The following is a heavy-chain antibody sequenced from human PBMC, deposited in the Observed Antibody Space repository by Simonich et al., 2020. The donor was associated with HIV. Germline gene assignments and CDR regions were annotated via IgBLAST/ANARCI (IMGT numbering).Heavy chain of an antibody. D-gene: IGHD3-10*01. V-gene: IGHV4-34*01. Sequence: QVQLQQWGAGLLKPSETLSLTCAVYGGSFSGYYWSWIRQPPGKGLEWNGEINHSGRTNYNPSLKSRVTISVDTSKNQFSLKLSSVTAADTAVYYCARVQYYGSGSPFFDYWGQGTLVTVSS. CDR3: ARVQYYGSGSPFFDY. J-gene: IGHJ4*02. CDR2: INHSGRT. CDR1: GGSFSGYY.